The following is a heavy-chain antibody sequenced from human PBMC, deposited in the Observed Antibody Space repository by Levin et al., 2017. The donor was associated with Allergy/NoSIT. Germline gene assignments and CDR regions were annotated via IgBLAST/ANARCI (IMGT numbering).Heavy chain of an antibody. Sequence: KISCKASGGTFSSYAISWVRQAPGQGLEWMGGIIPIFGTANYAQKFQGRVTITADESTSTAYMELSSLRSEDTAVYYCARVGSSSSGYYYYYMDGWGKGTTVTVSS. CDR2: IIPIFGTA. V-gene: IGHV1-69*01. CDR1: GGTFSSYA. D-gene: IGHD6-6*01. CDR3: ARVGSSSSGYYYYYMDG. J-gene: IGHJ6*03.